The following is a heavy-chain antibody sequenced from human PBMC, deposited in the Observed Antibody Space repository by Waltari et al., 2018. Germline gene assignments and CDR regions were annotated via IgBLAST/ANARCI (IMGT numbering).Heavy chain of an antibody. V-gene: IGHV4-59*01. CDR1: GGSLSGYY. CDR2: IYYSGST. Sequence: QVQLQESGPGLVKPSETLSLTCTVSGGSLSGYYWSWIRQPPGKGLEWIGYIYYSGSTNDNPSLKSRVTISVDTSKNQFSLKLSSVTAADTAFYYCARAGSGYYDTSGEIDYWGQGNLVTVSS. CDR3: ARAGSGYYDTSGEIDY. J-gene: IGHJ4*02. D-gene: IGHD3-22*01.